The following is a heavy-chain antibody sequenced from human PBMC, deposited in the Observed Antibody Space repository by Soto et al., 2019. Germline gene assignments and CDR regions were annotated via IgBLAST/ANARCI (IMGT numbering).Heavy chain of an antibody. V-gene: IGHV3-21*01. CDR1: GFTFSSYS. D-gene: IGHD2-8*01. CDR2: ISSSSSYI. CDR3: AGDQAGYCASGGCPHLDY. J-gene: IGHJ4*02. Sequence: EVQLVESGGGLVKPGGSLRLSCAASGFTFSSYSMNWVRQAPGKGLEWVSSISSSSSYIYYADSVKGRFTISRDNAKNAHYLKMICLGTDSTAVYYCAGDQAGYCASGGCPHLDYWGQGTLVTVSS.